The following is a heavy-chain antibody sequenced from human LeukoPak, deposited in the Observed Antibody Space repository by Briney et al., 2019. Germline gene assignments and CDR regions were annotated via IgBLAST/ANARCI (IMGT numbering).Heavy chain of an antibody. CDR1: RFTFNTYA. J-gene: IGHJ4*02. D-gene: IGHD2-15*01. CDR2: ISGNGDIT. CDR3: ARVKRDCSGGSCYSYDY. V-gene: IGHV3-23*01. Sequence: GGSLRLSCVASRFTFNTYAVNWVRQAPGKGLEWVSAISGNGDITYYADSVRGRFTISRDNSKNTLYLQMNSLRAEDTAVYYCARVKRDCSGGSCYSYDYWGQGTLVTVSS.